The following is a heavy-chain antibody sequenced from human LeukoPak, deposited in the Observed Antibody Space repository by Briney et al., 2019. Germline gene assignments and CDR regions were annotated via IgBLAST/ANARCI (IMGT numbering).Heavy chain of an antibody. CDR2: IGTNPAIT. CDR3: AKDLDSTGYYSYNY. J-gene: IGHJ4*02. D-gene: IGHD3-22*01. CDR1: GLMFSNYA. Sequence: PGGSLSLSCVASGLMFSNYAMKWVRQAPGEGLEWVAHIGTNPAITPYTDSVQGRFTISRDNSRNTLYMQMNSLRVEDTAIYYCAKDLDSTGYYSYNYWGQETLVTVSS. V-gene: IGHV3-23*01.